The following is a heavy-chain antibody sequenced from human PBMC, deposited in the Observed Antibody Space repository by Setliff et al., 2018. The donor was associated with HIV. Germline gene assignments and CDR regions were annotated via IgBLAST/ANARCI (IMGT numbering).Heavy chain of an antibody. CDR1: GYTFTTND. D-gene: IGHD6-19*01. CDR2: MNPKSGNT. V-gene: IGHV1-8*02. Sequence: ASVKVSCKASGYTFTTNDINWVRQATGQGLEWMGWMNPKSGNTGYAQKFQGRVTMTRDTSIGTAYMELSSLRSDDTAVYYYARELKSSSGWYGYFYMDVWGKGTTVTVSS. CDR3: ARELKSSSGWYGYFYMDV. J-gene: IGHJ6*03.